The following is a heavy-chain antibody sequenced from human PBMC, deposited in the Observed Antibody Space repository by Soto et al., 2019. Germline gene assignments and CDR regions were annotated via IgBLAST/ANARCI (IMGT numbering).Heavy chain of an antibody. CDR2: INHSGST. D-gene: IGHD5-12*01. CDR3: AKRGHFSNWLDP. CDR1: GGSFSGYY. V-gene: IGHV4-34*01. Sequence: SETLSLTCAVYGGSFSGYYWSWIRQPPGKGLEWIGEINHSGSTNYNPSLKSRVTISVDTSKNQFSLKLSSVTAADTAVYYCAKRGHFSNWLDPWGQGTLVTVYS. J-gene: IGHJ5*02.